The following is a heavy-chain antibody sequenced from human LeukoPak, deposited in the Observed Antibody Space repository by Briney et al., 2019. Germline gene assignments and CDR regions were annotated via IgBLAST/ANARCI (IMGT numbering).Heavy chain of an antibody. CDR2: ISYDGSNK. V-gene: IGHV3-30*18. J-gene: IGHJ4*02. CDR1: GFTFSSYG. D-gene: IGHD5-18*01. CDR3: AKSVDTAMVTDY. Sequence: GRSLRLSCAASGFTFSSYGMHWVRQAPGKGLEWVAVISYDGSNKYYADSVKRRFTISRDNSKNTLYLQMNSLRAEDTDVYYCAKSVDTAMVTDYWGQGTLVTVSS.